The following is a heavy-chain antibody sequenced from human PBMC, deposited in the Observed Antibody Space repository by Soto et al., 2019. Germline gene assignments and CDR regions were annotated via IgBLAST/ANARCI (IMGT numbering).Heavy chain of an antibody. CDR3: ARGGCVESSIMFDP. CDR2: AYSLGSL. Sequence: SETLSLTCAVSGGSLSPYYWNWIRQPPGKKLEWIGYAYSLGSLNYNPSLKRRVTMSRDTSKNQFSLELTSVTAADTAVYYCARGGCVESSIMFDPWGQGIRVTVSS. V-gene: IGHV4-59*01. D-gene: IGHD3-3*01. CDR1: GGSLSPYY. J-gene: IGHJ5*02.